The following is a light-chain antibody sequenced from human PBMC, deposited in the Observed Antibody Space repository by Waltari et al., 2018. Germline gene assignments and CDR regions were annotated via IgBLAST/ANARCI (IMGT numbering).Light chain of an antibody. CDR2: DVT. CDR1: SSGVGGYNY. Sequence: SAMTQPAPVSGSPGQPVTLPCTGTSSGVGGYNYFLWYQQPPGRAPKLMIYDVTHRPSGVSTRFSGSKSGDTASLTISGLQAADEAEYYCSSYSSTNTVVFGGGTQQTV. V-gene: IGLV2-14*03. CDR3: SSYSSTNTVV. J-gene: IGLJ3*02.